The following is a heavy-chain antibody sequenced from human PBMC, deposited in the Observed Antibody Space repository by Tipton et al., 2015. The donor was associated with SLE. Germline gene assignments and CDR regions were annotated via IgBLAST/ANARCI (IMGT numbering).Heavy chain of an antibody. V-gene: IGHV3-9*01. CDR3: TSNRINYNAFDI. Sequence: SLRLSCVASGFTIDDYAMVWVRQAPGKGLEWVSGITWNGASIAYADSVRGRFTISRDNARKSLYLQMESLRAEDSAMYYRTSNRINYNAFDIWGQGTLVTVSS. J-gene: IGHJ3*02. CDR2: ITWNGASI. D-gene: IGHD2-15*01. CDR1: GFTIDDYA.